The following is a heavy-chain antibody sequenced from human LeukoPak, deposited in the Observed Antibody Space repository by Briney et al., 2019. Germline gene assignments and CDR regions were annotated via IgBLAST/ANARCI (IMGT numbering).Heavy chain of an antibody. D-gene: IGHD3-22*01. Sequence: QPGRSLRLSCAASGFTFSSYGMHWVRQAPGKGLEWVAVISHDGSDNHYADSVKGRFTISRDNSKNTVYLQMSSLRPEDTAVYFCVTDGGPNYYDTFDYWGQGTLVTVSS. CDR2: ISHDGSDN. V-gene: IGHV3-30*03. CDR1: GFTFSSYG. CDR3: VTDGGPNYYDTFDY. J-gene: IGHJ4*02.